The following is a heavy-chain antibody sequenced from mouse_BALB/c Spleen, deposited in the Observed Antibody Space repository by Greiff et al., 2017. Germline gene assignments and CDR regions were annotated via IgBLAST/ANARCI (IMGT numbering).Heavy chain of an antibody. J-gene: IGHJ1*01. CDR2: IRNKANGYTT. CDR1: GFTFTDYY. CDR3: ARDMGYFDV. Sequence: EVQRVESGGGLVQPGGSLRLSCATSGFTFTDYYMSWVRQPPGKALEWLGFIRNKANGYTTEYSASVKGRFTISRDNSQSILYLQMNTLRAEDSATYYCARDMGYFDVWGAGTTVTVSS. V-gene: IGHV7-3*02.